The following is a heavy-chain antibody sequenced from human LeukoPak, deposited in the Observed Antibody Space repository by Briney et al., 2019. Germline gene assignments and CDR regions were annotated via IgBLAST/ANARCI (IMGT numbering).Heavy chain of an antibody. J-gene: IGHJ3*02. CDR3: ARNILFAFDI. Sequence: GGSLRLSCAASGLTVSSSYMSWVRQAPGKGLECISIIHNDGSTYYADSMKRRFTISRDNSKNTLYLQVNSLRAEDTAMYYCARNILFAFDIWGQGTMVTVSS. CDR2: IHNDGST. V-gene: IGHV3-53*01. CDR1: GLTVSSSY.